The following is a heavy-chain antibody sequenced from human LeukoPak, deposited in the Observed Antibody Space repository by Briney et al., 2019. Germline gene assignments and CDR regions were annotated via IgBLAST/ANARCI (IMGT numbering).Heavy chain of an antibody. D-gene: IGHD3-3*01. CDR3: ARGRWARGFWSGYYTGDWFDP. V-gene: IGHV1-8*03. Sequence: ASVKVSCKASGYTFTSYDINWVRQATGQGLEWMGWMNPNSGNTGYAQKFQGRVTITRNTSISIAYMELSSLRSEDTAVYYCARGRWARGFWSGYYTGDWFDPWGQGTLVTVSS. J-gene: IGHJ5*02. CDR2: MNPNSGNT. CDR1: GYTFTSYD.